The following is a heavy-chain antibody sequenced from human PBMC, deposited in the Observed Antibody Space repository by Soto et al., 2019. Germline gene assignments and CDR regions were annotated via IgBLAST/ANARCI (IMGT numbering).Heavy chain of an antibody. D-gene: IGHD3-22*01. J-gene: IGHJ4*02. CDR3: ARDLGWDSSGYYPDY. CDR2: ISSSSSTI. CDR1: GFTFSSYS. V-gene: IGHV3-48*02. Sequence: VQLVESGGGVVQPGRSLRLSCAASGFTFSSYSMNWVRQAPGKGLEWVSYISSSSSTIYYADSVKGRFTISRDNAKNSLYLQMNSLRDEDTAVYYCARDLGWDSSGYYPDYWGQGTLVTVSS.